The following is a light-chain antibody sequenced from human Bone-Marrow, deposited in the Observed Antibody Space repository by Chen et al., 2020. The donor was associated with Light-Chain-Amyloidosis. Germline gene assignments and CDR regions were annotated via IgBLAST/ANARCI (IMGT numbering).Light chain of an antibody. CDR3: QVWDRSSDRPV. V-gene: IGLV3-21*02. J-gene: IGLJ3*02. CDR2: DDS. CDR1: NIGSTS. Sequence: SYVLTQPSSVSVAPGQTATIACGGNNIGSTSVHWYQQTPGQPPLLVVYDDSDRPSGIPERLSGSNSGNTATLTISRVEAGDSADYYGQVWDRSSDRPVCGRGTKLTVL.